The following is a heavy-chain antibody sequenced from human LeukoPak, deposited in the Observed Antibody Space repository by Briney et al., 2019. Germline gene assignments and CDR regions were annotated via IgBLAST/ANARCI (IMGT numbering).Heavy chain of an antibody. CDR2: INPNSGGT. D-gene: IGHD6-13*01. V-gene: IGHV1-2*02. CDR3: ARDSPRIAAAADYYYYGMDV. CDR1: GYTFTGYY. Sequence: GASVKVSCKASGYTFTGYYMHWVRQAPEQGLEWMGWINPNSGGTNYAQKFQGRVTMTRDTSISTDYMELSRLRSDDTAVYYCARDSPRIAAAADYYYYGMDVWGQGTTVTVSS. J-gene: IGHJ6*02.